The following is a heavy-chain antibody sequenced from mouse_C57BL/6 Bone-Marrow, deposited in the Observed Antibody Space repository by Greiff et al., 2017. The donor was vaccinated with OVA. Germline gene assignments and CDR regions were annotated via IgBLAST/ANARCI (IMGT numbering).Heavy chain of an antibody. J-gene: IGHJ1*03. D-gene: IGHD1-3*01. Sequence: VQLQQSGAELMKPGASVKLSCKASGYTFTGYWIEWVKQRPGHGLEWIGEILPGSGSTNYNEKFKGKATFTADTSSNTAYMQLSSLTTEDSAIYDCASVGELVGGYWYFDVWGTGTTVTVSS. CDR3: ASVGELVGGYWYFDV. CDR1: GYTFTGYW. V-gene: IGHV1-9*01. CDR2: ILPGSGST.